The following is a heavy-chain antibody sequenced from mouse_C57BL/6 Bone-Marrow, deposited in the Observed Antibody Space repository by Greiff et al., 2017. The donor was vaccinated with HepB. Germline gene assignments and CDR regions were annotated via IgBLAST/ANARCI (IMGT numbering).Heavy chain of an antibody. D-gene: IGHD1-1*01. V-gene: IGHV1-19*01. J-gene: IGHJ2*01. Sequence: EVQLQQSGPVLVKPGASVKMSCKASGYTFTDYYMNWVKQSHGKSLEWIGVINPYNGGTSYNQKFKGKATLTVDKSSSTAYMARNSLTSEDSAVYYCARYYYGSSYGYWGQGTTLTVSS. CDR3: ARYYYGSSYGY. CDR1: GYTFTDYY. CDR2: INPYNGGT.